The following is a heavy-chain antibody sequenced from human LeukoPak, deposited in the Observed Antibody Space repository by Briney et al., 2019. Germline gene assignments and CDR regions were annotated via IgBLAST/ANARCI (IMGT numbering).Heavy chain of an antibody. CDR1: GYTFTGYY. V-gene: IGHV1-2*02. Sequence: GASVKVSCKASGYTFTGYYMHWVRQAPGQGLEWMGWINPNSGGTNYAQKFQGRVTMTRDTSISTAYMELSRLRSDDTAVYYCAKLVVPAAKLPNYYYYYMDVWGKGTTVTVSS. D-gene: IGHD2-2*01. J-gene: IGHJ6*03. CDR2: INPNSGGT. CDR3: AKLVVPAAKLPNYYYYYMDV.